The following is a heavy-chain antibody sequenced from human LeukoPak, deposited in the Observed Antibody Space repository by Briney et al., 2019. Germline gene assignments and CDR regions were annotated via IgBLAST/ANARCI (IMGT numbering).Heavy chain of an antibody. CDR2: INPNSGGT. CDR3: ARGPRYYDFWSGYYLDYFDY. V-gene: IGHV1-2*04. CDR1: GYTFTGYY. Sequence: GASVKVSCKASGYTFTGYYMHWVRQPPGQGLAWMGWINPNSGGTNYAQKFQGWVTMTRDTSISTAYMELSRLRSDDTAVYYCARGPRYYDFWSGYYLDYFDYWGQGTLVTVSS. J-gene: IGHJ4*02. D-gene: IGHD3-3*01.